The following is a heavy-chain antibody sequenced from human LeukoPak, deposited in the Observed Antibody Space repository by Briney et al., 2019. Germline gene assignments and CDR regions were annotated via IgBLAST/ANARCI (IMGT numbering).Heavy chain of an antibody. J-gene: IGHJ4*02. Sequence: PGGSLRLSCATSGFSFSIYAMSWVRQAPGRGLEWVSSISSSSSYIYYADSVKGRFTISRDNAKNSLYLQMNSLRAEDTAVYYCARDAVMTTVSPFGYWGQGTLVTVSS. CDR2: ISSSSSYI. CDR1: GFSFSIYA. CDR3: ARDAVMTTVSPFGY. D-gene: IGHD4-17*01. V-gene: IGHV3-21*01.